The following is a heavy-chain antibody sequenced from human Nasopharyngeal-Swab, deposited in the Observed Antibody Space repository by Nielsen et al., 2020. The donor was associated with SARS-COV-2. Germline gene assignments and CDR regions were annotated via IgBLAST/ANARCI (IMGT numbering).Heavy chain of an antibody. CDR3: ARMDFIASRDY. CDR2: IYSRGET. Sequence: GESLKISCEVSGFSVSYNYMSWVRQAPGKGLEWVAVIYSRGETHYTDAVRSRFTISRDNSKNMVNLQLNSLRAEDTAVYYCARMDFIASRDYWGQGTLVTVSS. CDR1: GFSVSYNY. D-gene: IGHD6-13*01. V-gene: IGHV3-53*01. J-gene: IGHJ4*02.